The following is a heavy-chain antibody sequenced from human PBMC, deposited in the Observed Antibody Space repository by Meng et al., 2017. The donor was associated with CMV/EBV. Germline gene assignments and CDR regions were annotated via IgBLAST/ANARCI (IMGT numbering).Heavy chain of an antibody. D-gene: IGHD4-17*01. CDR3: AKTRDYVNDLDY. J-gene: IGHJ4*02. CDR1: GYTFTGQD. CDR2: ICPKDACA. Sequence: QVVQFWGDVKRPCAPVKVACKASGYTFTGQDMHWVRHAPGQGLEWKGRICPKDACADCTQKLQGGVTMTRDRSINTCHRERGNRTSYNTAIDCWAKTRDYVNDLDYWGQVTLVTVSS. V-gene: IGHV1-2*06.